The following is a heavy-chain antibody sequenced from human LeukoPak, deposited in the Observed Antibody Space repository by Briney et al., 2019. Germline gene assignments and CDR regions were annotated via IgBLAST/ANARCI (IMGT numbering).Heavy chain of an antibody. CDR2: INWNGGST. J-gene: IGHJ4*02. CDR3: ARDVAFSSSTSEEVNY. V-gene: IGHV3-20*04. CDR1: GFTFDDYG. Sequence: GGSLRLSCAASGFTFDDYGMSWVRQAPGKGLEWVSGINWNGGSTGYADSVKGRFTLSRDNAKNSLYLQMNSLRAEDTAVYYCARDVAFSSSTSEEVNYWGQGTLVTVSS. D-gene: IGHD2-2*01.